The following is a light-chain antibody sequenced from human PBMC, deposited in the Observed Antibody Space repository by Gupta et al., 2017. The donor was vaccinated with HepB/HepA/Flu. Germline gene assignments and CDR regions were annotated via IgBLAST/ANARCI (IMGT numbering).Light chain of an antibody. CDR1: SLRSNY. CDR3: HSRDSSAIVV. Sequence: SPALTQDPAVSVALGQTVRITCQGDSLRSNYVSWYQQKPGQAPVVVIYGENNRPSGIPDRFSGSNAGYTASLTITGAQAEEEADYYCHSRDSSAIVVFGGGTKLTVL. CDR2: GEN. V-gene: IGLV3-19*01. J-gene: IGLJ2*01.